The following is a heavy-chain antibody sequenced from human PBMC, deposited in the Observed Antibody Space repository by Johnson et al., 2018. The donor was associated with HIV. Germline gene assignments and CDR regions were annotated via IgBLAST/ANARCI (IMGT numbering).Heavy chain of an antibody. J-gene: IGHJ3*02. Sequence: VQLVESGGDLVQPGGSLRLSCAASGFTVSSNYMSWVRQAPGKGLEWVSVIYSGGKTYYADSVKGRFTISRDNSKNTLYLQMNSLRAEDTAVYYCAETPGIAAAGTGYAFDIWGQGTMVTVSS. CDR2: IYSGGKT. D-gene: IGHD6-13*01. V-gene: IGHV3-66*02. CDR1: GFTVSSNY. CDR3: AETPGIAAAGTGYAFDI.